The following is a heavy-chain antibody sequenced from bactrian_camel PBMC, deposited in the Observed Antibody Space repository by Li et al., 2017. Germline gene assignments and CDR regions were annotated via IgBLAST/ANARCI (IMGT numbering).Heavy chain of an antibody. Sequence: VQLVESGGGSVQAGGSLRLSCTASGDIDSSNCMAWYRQAPGKEREGVAAIYTGGGSTYYADSVKGRFTIAQDNAKNTVYLQMNNLQPEDTATYYCAEGRGSRGEHCYSLNYWGQGTQVTVS. CDR1: GDIDSSNC. D-gene: IGHD6*01. V-gene: IGHV3S54*01. CDR2: IYTGGGST. CDR3: AEGRGSRGEHCYSLNY. J-gene: IGHJ4*01.